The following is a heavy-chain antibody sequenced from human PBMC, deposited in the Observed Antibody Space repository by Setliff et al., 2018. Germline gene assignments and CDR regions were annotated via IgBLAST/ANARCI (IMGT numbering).Heavy chain of an antibody. J-gene: IGHJ4*02. CDR1: GFTFTSYA. Sequence: GSLRLSCAASGFTFTSYAMRWVRQAPGKGLEWIGSIYYSGSTYYNPSLKSRVTISVDTSKNQFSLSLSSVTAADTAVYFCAAFSDSYNYYTSEPWGQGTLVTVSS. D-gene: IGHD3-10*01. CDR2: IYYSGST. CDR3: AAFSDSYNYYTSEP. V-gene: IGHV4-38-2*01.